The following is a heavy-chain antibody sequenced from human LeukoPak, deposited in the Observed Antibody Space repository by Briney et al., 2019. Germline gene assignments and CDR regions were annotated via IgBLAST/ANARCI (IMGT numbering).Heavy chain of an antibody. J-gene: IGHJ4*02. Sequence: GGSLRLSCAASGFTFSSYGMHWVRQAPGKGLEWVAVISYDGSNKYYADSVKGRFTISRDNSKNTLYLQMNSLRAEDTAVYYCARAHDSSGYPPHFDYWGQGTLVTVSS. V-gene: IGHV3-30*03. CDR2: ISYDGSNK. D-gene: IGHD3-22*01. CDR1: GFTFSSYG. CDR3: ARAHDSSGYPPHFDY.